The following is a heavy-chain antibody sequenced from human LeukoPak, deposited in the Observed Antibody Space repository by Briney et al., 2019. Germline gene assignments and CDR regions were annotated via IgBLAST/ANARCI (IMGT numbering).Heavy chain of an antibody. V-gene: IGHV3-23*01. CDR2: ISGSGDNT. J-gene: IGHJ6*02. Sequence: PGGSLRLSCTTSGFPFNIYSMAWVRQAPGQALEWVSGISGSGDNTYFADSVKGRFTISRDNSKNTLYLQMNSLRVEDTAVYYCARDSGWIQFGVWGQGTTVTVSS. D-gene: IGHD5-18*01. CDR1: GFPFNIYS. CDR3: ARDSGWIQFGV.